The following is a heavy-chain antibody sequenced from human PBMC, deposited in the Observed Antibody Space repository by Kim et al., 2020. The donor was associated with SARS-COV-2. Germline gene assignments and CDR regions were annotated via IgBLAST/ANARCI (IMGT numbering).Heavy chain of an antibody. J-gene: IGHJ4*02. V-gene: IGHV3-21*01. CDR3: ARDTEYYGSGSYYNRGY. Sequence: GGSLRLSCAASGFTFSSYSMNWVRQAPGKGLEWVSSISSSSYIYYADSVKGRFTISRDNAKNSLYLQMNSLRAEDTAVYYCARDTEYYGSGSYYNRGYWGQGTLVTVSS. CDR2: ISSSSYI. CDR1: GFTFSSYS. D-gene: IGHD3-10*01.